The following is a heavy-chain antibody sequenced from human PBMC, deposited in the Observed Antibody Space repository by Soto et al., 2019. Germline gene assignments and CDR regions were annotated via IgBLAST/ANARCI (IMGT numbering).Heavy chain of an antibody. CDR2: IMPIFRTP. CDR3: ARDKDRPQLCWNYYYILDV. CDR1: GGTFSNSA. V-gene: IGHV1-69*12. D-gene: IGHD3-16*01. Sequence: QVQLEQSGAEVKKPGSSVKVSCKSSGGTFSNSAISWVRQAPGQGLEWMGGIMPIFRTPDYAQKFQGRVTITADESTSTAYMELSGLRSDDTALYYCARDKDRPQLCWNYYYILDVWGQGTTVTDSS. J-gene: IGHJ6*02.